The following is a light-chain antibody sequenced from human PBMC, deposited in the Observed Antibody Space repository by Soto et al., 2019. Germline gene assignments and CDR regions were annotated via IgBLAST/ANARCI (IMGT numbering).Light chain of an antibody. V-gene: IGLV1-40*01. CDR3: QSYDSSLSGWL. J-gene: IGLJ3*02. CDR2: GDS. CDR1: SSHLEAGYN. Sequence: QSVLTQPPSVSGAPGQGVTISCTGSSSHLEAGYNVHWYQQVPGTAPKLLIYGDSNRPSGVPDRFSGSKSGTSASLAITGLQAEDEADYYCQSYDSSLSGWLFGGGTKLTVL.